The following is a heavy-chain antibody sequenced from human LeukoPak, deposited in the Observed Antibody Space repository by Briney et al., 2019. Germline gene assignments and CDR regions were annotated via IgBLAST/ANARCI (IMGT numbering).Heavy chain of an antibody. V-gene: IGHV4-59*01. CDR3: ARESGYCSGGSCGNWFDP. Sequence: SETLSLTCTVSGGSISSYYWSWIRQPPGKGLEWIGYIYYSGSTNYNPSLKSRVTISVDTSKNQFSLKLSPVTAADTAVYYCARESGYCSGGSCGNWFDPWGQGTLVTVSS. CDR2: IYYSGST. J-gene: IGHJ5*02. CDR1: GGSISSYY. D-gene: IGHD2-15*01.